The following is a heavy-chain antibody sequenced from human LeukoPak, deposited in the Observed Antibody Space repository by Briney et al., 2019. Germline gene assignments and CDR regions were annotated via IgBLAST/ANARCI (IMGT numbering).Heavy chain of an antibody. Sequence: SGTLSLTCAVSGGSISSSNWWSWVRQPPGKGLEWIGEIYHSGSTNYNPSLKSRVTISVDKSKNQFSLKLSSVTAADTAVYYCARLETSDEGYSYANDWGQGTLVTVSS. J-gene: IGHJ4*02. CDR1: GGSISSSNW. CDR2: IYHSGST. D-gene: IGHD5-18*01. CDR3: ARLETSDEGYSYAND. V-gene: IGHV4-4*02.